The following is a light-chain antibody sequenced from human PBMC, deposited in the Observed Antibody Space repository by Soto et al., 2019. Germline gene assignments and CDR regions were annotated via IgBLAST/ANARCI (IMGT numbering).Light chain of an antibody. V-gene: IGKV1-39*01. Sequence: DIQMTQSPSSLSASVGDRVTITCRASQSISDYLNWYQQKPGKAPKLLIYAASSLQSGVPSRFSGSGSGTDCTLTISSLQPEDFATYYCHQSYNIPQTFGNGTRVEIK. CDR2: AAS. J-gene: IGKJ1*01. CDR3: HQSYNIPQT. CDR1: QSISDY.